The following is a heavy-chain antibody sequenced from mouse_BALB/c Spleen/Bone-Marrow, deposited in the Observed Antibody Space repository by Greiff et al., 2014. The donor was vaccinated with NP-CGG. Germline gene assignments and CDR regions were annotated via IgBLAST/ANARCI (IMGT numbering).Heavy chain of an antibody. CDR1: GYAFSSSW. CDR2: IYPGDGDT. CDR3: ARSDGYRDMDY. J-gene: IGHJ4*01. V-gene: IGHV1-82*01. Sequence: VMLVEFGPELVKPGASVKISCKASGYAFSSSWMNWVKQRPGQGLEWIGRIYPGDGDTKYNGKFKGKATLTADKSSSTAYMQLSSLTSVDSAVYFCARSDGYRDMDYWGQGTSVTVSS. D-gene: IGHD2-3*01.